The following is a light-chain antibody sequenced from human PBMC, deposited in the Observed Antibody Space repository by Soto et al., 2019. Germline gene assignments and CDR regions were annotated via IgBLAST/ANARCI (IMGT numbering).Light chain of an antibody. J-gene: IGKJ1*01. V-gene: IGKV1-5*01. CDR3: QQYETFSGT. Sequence: DIQMTQAPSILPDTVGERVTITCRASQGISNYLAWYQQKPGEAPKLLIYDASALPRGVPSRFSGSGSGTKFTLTIASLQPDDFATYYCQQYETFSGTCGPGTKVDI. CDR1: QGISNY. CDR2: DAS.